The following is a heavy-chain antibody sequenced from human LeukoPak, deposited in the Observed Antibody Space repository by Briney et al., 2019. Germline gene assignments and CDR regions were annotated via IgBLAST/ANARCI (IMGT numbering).Heavy chain of an antibody. CDR2: ISECGGNT. D-gene: IGHD6-6*01. V-gene: IGHV3-23*01. Sequence: GGSLRLSCAASGFSFSSYGMSWVRQAPGKGLEWVSAISECGGNTYYADSVKGRFTISRDNSKNTMYVEMKSLRADDTAVYYCAKRVEYSSSSGGYFDYWGQGTLVTVSS. CDR1: GFSFSSYG. J-gene: IGHJ4*02. CDR3: AKRVEYSSSSGGYFDY.